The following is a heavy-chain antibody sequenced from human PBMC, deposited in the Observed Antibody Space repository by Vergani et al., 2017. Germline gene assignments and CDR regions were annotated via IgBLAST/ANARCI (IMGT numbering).Heavy chain of an antibody. Sequence: QVQLQQWGGGLLKPSETLSLTCVVNGGSFTSYHWTWIRQSPGEGLEWVGDIDHTGRPDYNPSHKSRLTMSVDKSRNQFSLPLNSVTATDTAIYFCARVNTETNGHLYYYYYMDVWGQGTAVTVS. J-gene: IGHJ6*03. V-gene: IGHV4-34*01. D-gene: IGHD4-11*01. CDR2: IDHTGRP. CDR1: GGSFTSYH. CDR3: ARVNTETNGHLYYYYYMDV.